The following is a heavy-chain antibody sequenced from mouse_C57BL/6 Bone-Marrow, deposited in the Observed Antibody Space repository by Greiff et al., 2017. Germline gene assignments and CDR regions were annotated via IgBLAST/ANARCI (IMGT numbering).Heavy chain of an antibody. V-gene: IGHV1-5*01. Sequence: VQLQQSGTVLARPGASVKMSCKTSGYTFTSYWMHWVKQRPGQGLEWIGAIYPGNSDTSYNQKFKGKAKLTAVTSASTAYMELSSLTNEDSAVYYCTLYDGYYEAYWGQGTLVTVSA. CDR1: GYTFTSYW. CDR3: TLYDGYYEAY. J-gene: IGHJ3*01. D-gene: IGHD2-3*01. CDR2: IYPGNSDT.